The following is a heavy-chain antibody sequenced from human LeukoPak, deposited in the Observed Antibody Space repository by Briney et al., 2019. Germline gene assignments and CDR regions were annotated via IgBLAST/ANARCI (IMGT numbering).Heavy chain of an antibody. V-gene: IGHV3-74*01. J-gene: IGHJ5*02. CDR2: INSDGSST. CDR1: GFTFSSYW. CDR3: ARERTRDSYGRTNWFDP. D-gene: IGHD5-18*01. Sequence: GGSLRLSCAASGFTFSSYWMHWVRQAPGKGLVWVSRINSDGSSTSYADSVKGRFTISRDNAKNTLYLQMNSLRAEDTAVYYCARERTRDSYGRTNWFDPWGQGTLVTVSS.